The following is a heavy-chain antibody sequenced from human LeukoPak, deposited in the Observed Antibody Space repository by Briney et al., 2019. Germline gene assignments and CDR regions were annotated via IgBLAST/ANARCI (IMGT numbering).Heavy chain of an antibody. CDR3: VRDGGDFYGSGSYLAY. CDR2: ISSSSSYI. D-gene: IGHD3-10*01. J-gene: IGHJ4*02. V-gene: IGHV3-21*01. Sequence: GGSLRLACAASGFTFSSYSMNWVRQAPGKGLEWVSSISSSSSYIYYADSVKGRFTISRDNAKNSLYLQMNSLRAEDTAAYYCVRDGGDFYGSGSYLAYWGQGTLVTVYS. CDR1: GFTFSSYS.